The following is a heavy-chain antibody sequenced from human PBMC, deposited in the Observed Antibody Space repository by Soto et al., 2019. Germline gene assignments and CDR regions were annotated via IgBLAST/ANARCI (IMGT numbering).Heavy chain of an antibody. CDR3: AKYSGGYSSGWYSFPFDY. D-gene: IGHD6-19*01. CDR1: GFTFSSYS. Sequence: GGSLRLSCAASGFTFSSYSMNWVRQAPGKGLEWVSAISGSGGSTYYADSVKGRFTISRDNSKNTLYLQMNSLRAEDTAVYYCAKYSGGYSSGWYSFPFDYWGQGTLVTVSS. V-gene: IGHV3-23*01. J-gene: IGHJ4*02. CDR2: ISGSGGST.